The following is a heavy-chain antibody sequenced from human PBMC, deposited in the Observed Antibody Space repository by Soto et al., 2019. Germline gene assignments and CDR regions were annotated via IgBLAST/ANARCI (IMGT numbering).Heavy chain of an antibody. J-gene: IGHJ4*02. Sequence: SETLSLTCAVSNFSLSKEYYWGWIRQPPGKGLEWIGSIHQSGSPYYNPSLKSRLTISIDMSKKQFSLRLSSVTAADTAVYYCARGDGSGSHRSYYFDYWGQGTLVTVSS. CDR3: ARGDGSGSHRSYYFDY. V-gene: IGHV4-38-2*01. CDR1: NFSLSKEYY. D-gene: IGHD3-10*01. CDR2: IHQSGSP.